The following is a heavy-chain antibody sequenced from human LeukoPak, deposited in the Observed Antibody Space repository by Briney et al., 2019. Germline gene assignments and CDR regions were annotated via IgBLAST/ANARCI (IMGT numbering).Heavy chain of an antibody. D-gene: IGHD3-10*01. CDR1: GGSISSGDYY. Sequence: SETLSLTCTVSGGSISSGDYYWSWIRQPPGKGLEWIGYIYYSGSTYYNPSLKSRVTISVDTYKNQFSLKLSSVTAADTAVYYCARGFATGNYYYYYYMDVWGKGTTVTVSS. CDR3: ARGFATGNYYYYYYMDV. J-gene: IGHJ6*03. V-gene: IGHV4-30-4*08. CDR2: IYYSGST.